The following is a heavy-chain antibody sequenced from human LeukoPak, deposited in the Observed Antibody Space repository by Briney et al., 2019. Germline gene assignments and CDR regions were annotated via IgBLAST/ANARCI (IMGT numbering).Heavy chain of an antibody. D-gene: IGHD6-19*01. Sequence: SETLSLTCTVSGGSISSYYWSWIRQPAGKGLEWIGRIYTSGSTNYNPSLKSRVTMSVDTSKNQFSLKLSSVTAAGTAVYYCARGDGAVAGIGCNWFDPWGQGTLVTVSS. CDR3: ARGDGAVAGIGCNWFDP. CDR2: IYTSGST. J-gene: IGHJ5*02. CDR1: GGSISSYY. V-gene: IGHV4-4*07.